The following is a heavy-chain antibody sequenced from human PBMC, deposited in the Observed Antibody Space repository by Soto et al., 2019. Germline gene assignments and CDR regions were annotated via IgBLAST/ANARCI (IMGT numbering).Heavy chain of an antibody. CDR1: GFTFSSYA. D-gene: IGHD1-7*01. J-gene: IGHJ6*02. Sequence: HPGGSLRLSCAASGFTFSSYAMHWVRQAPGKGLEWVAVISFTGRDTYYADSVKGRFTVSRDTSKNTLYLDVNSLRVEDTGVYHCAKAVTQTTTGMDVWGQGTTVTVSS. V-gene: IGHV3-30*04. CDR3: AKAVTQTTTGMDV. CDR2: ISFTGRDT.